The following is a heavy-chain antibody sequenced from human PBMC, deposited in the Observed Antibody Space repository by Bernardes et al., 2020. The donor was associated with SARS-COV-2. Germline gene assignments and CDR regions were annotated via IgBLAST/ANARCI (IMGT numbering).Heavy chain of an antibody. V-gene: IGHV4-39*01. J-gene: IGHJ6*02. CDR2: LYYGGIT. D-gene: IGHD3-10*01. CDR3: ASHGSNAHSGSSYYYYGMDV. Sequence: SEPLSLMCTVCGGFIRSSNYYWGWRLQPPGEGLEWIWSLYYGGITYSNPSLKSRVTISVDTSKNQFSLKLRSVTAADTAVYYCASHGSNAHSGSSYYYYGMDVWGQGTTVTVSS. CDR1: GGFIRSSNYY.